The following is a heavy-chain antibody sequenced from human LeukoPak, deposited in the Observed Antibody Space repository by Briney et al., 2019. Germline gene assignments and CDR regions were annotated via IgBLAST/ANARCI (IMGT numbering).Heavy chain of an antibody. CDR3: ARRVTMVRGVYYFDY. J-gene: IGHJ4*02. CDR1: GYSFTSYW. D-gene: IGHD3-10*01. V-gene: IGHV5-51*01. Sequence: GEPLKISCKGSGYSFTSYWIGWVRQMPGKGLEWMGIIYPGDSDTRYSPSFQGQVTISADKSISTAYLQWSSLKASDTAMYYCARRVTMVRGVYYFDYWGQGTLVTVSS. CDR2: IYPGDSDT.